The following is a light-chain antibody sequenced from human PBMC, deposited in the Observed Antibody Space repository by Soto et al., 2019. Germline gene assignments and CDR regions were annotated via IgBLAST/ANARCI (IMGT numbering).Light chain of an antibody. CDR1: SSDIGAYNY. V-gene: IGLV2-14*01. Sequence: QSALTQPASVSGSPGQSITISCTGTSSDIGAYNYVSWYQQHPGKAPQLIIYEVSHRPSGVSNRFSGSKSGNTASLTISGLQTDDEADYYCSSYTTSSTLVFGGGTQLTVL. CDR3: SSYTTSSTLV. J-gene: IGLJ3*02. CDR2: EVS.